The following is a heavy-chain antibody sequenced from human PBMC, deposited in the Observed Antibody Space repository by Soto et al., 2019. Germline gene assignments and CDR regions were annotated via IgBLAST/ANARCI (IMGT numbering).Heavy chain of an antibody. CDR3: ARDTITVFGVANAFDI. J-gene: IGHJ3*02. CDR2: MYYSGDT. CDR1: GGSISSYY. D-gene: IGHD3-3*01. Sequence: SETLSLTCTVSGGSISSYYWSWIRQPPGRGLEWIGYMYYSGDTNYNPSLKSRVTISIDTSKNQFSLKLSSVTAADTAVYYCARDTITVFGVANAFDIWGQGTMVTVSS. V-gene: IGHV4-59*01.